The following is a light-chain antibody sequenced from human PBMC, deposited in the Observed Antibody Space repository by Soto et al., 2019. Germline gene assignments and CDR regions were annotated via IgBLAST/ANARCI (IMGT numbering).Light chain of an antibody. CDR2: KAS. Sequence: DIQVTQSPSTLSASVGDRVTITCRASQSISTWLAGYQQKPGKAPKLLIYKASSLESGVPSRFSGTISGTEFTLTISSLQPDDFATYYCQQYSSYWTFGQGTRVEIK. V-gene: IGKV1-5*03. CDR1: QSISTW. J-gene: IGKJ1*01. CDR3: QQYSSYWT.